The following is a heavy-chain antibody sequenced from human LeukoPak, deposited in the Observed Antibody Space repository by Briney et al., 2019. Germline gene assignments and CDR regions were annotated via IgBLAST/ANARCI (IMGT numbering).Heavy chain of an antibody. J-gene: IGHJ2*01. V-gene: IGHV1-2*02. CDR1: GYTFTGYY. Sequence: ASVKVSCKASGYTFTGYYMHWVRQAPGQGLEWMGWINPNSGGTNYAQKFQGRVTMTRDTSISTAYMELSRLRSDDTAVYYCARSNYYGSGRYWYFDLWARGNLVTVSS. CDR3: ARSNYYGSGRYWYFDL. D-gene: IGHD3-10*01. CDR2: INPNSGGT.